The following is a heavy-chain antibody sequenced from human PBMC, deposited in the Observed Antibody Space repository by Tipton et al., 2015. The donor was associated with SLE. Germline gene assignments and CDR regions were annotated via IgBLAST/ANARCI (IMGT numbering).Heavy chain of an antibody. CDR1: GGSISSSDYY. CDR3: ARHDSSGPRGWFDP. D-gene: IGHD3-22*01. J-gene: IGHJ5*02. CDR2: IYSSGTT. Sequence: TLSLTCTVSGGSISSSDYYWTWIRQPAGKGLEWIGRIYSSGTTNYNPSLKSRVTISVDTSKKQFSLKLSSVTAADTAIYYCARHDSSGPRGWFDPWGQGMLVTVSS. V-gene: IGHV4-61*02.